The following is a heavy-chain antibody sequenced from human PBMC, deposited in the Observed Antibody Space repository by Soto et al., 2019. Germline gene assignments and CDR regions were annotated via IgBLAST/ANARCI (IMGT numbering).Heavy chain of an antibody. CDR1: GFTFSRFE. J-gene: IGHJ4*02. CDR2: ISSSGSTA. CDR3: TRAAWFPYLSFY. D-gene: IGHD3-10*01. V-gene: IGHV3-48*03. Sequence: EVQLVESGGGFVQPGGSLRLSCAASGFTFSRFELHWVRQAPGKGLEWISYISSSGSTAYYASSVEGRFTISRDNANNSVSMQMASLRAEDTALYYWTRAAWFPYLSFYWGQGALVTASS.